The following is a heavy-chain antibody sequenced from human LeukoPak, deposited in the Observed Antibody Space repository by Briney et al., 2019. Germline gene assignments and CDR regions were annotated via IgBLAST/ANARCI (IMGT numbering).Heavy chain of an antibody. CDR2: IIPIFGTA. CDR1: GGTFSSYA. CDR3: AWGEVRQDYYYYMDV. D-gene: IGHD3-10*01. V-gene: IGHV1-69*01. J-gene: IGHJ6*03. Sequence: SVKVSCKASGGTFSSYAISWVRQAPGQGLEWMGGIIPIFGTANYAQKFQGRVTITADESTSTAYMELSSLRSEDTAVYYCAWGEVRQDYYYYMDVWGKGTTVTVSS.